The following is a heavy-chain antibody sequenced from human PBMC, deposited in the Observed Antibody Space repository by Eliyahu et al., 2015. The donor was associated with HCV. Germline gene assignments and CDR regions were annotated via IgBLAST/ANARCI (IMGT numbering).Heavy chain of an antibody. J-gene: IGHJ3*02. V-gene: IGHV3-33*06. CDR3: AKDHGVKGLSAFDI. CDR1: DFXFSSYN. D-gene: IGHD3-10*01. CDR2: IWFDGNNK. Sequence: QVQLVESGGGVVQPGRSLRLSCAASDFXFSSYNMHWVRQAPGKGLEWVAVIWFDGNNKYYADSVKGRITISRDNSKNTLYLQMNSLRAEDTAVYYCAKDHGVKGLSAFDIWGQGTMVTVSS.